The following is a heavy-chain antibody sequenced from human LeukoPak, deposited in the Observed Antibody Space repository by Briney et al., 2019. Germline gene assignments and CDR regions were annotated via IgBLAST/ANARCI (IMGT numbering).Heavy chain of an antibody. CDR1: GFTFSSYG. Sequence: GGSLRLSCAASGFTFSSYGMHWVRQAPGKGLEWVAVISNDGSNKYYADSVKGRFTISRDNSKNTLYLQMNSLRAEDTAVYYCAKGRYCSSTSCGYYGMDVWGKGTTVTVSS. CDR3: AKGRYCSSTSCGYYGMDV. J-gene: IGHJ6*04. V-gene: IGHV3-30*18. D-gene: IGHD2-2*01. CDR2: ISNDGSNK.